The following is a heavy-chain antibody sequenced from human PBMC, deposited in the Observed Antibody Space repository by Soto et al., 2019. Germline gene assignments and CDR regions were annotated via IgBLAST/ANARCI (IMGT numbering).Heavy chain of an antibody. V-gene: IGHV4-61*08. CDR3: ARRYGGNFDY. CDR2: IYYSGST. J-gene: IGHJ4*02. CDR1: GGSISSGGYY. D-gene: IGHD3-16*01. Sequence: TCAVSGGSISSGGYYWSWIRQPPGKGLEWIGYIYYSGSTNCNPSLKSRVTISVDTSKNQFSLKLSSVTAADTAVYYCARRYGGNFDYWGQGTLVTVSS.